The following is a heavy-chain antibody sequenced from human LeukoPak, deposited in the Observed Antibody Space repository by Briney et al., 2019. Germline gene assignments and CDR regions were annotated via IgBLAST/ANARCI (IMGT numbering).Heavy chain of an antibody. CDR1: GYTFTGYY. Sequence: SVKVSCKASGYTFTGYYIHWVRQAPGQGLEWMGGIIPIFGTANYAQKFQGRVTITTDESTSTAYMELSSLRSEDTAVYYCARGRNIAAQAFDCWGQGTLVTVSS. CDR3: ARGRNIAAQAFDC. J-gene: IGHJ4*02. D-gene: IGHD6-6*01. V-gene: IGHV1-69*05. CDR2: IIPIFGTA.